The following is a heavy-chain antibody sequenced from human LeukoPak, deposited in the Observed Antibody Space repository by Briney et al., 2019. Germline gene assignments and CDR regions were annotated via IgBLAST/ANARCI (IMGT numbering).Heavy chain of an antibody. D-gene: IGHD3-9*01. J-gene: IGHJ4*02. CDR3: ARVDLLTGYYFFDY. V-gene: IGHV1-69*05. CDR2: IIPIFGTA. CDR1: GGTFSSYA. Sequence: SVKVSCKASGGTFSSYAISWVRQAPGQGLEWMGGIIPIFGTANYAQKFQGRVTMTTETSTSTAYMELESLGSDETAVYYCARVDLLTGYYFFDYWGQGTLVTVSS.